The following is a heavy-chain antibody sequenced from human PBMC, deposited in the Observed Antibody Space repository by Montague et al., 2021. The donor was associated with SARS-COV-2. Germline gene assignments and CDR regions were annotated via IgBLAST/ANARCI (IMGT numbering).Heavy chain of an antibody. CDR2: ISISGDKT. CDR3: ANEEVPNDY. V-gene: IGHV3-23*01. Sequence: SLRLSCAVSEFSFSTHAMIWVRQAPGKGLEWVSGISISGDKTYYGDSVKGRFTISRDNSKNTVFLQMNSLRADDTATYYCANEEVPNDYWGRGTLVTVSS. CDR1: EFSFSTHA. J-gene: IGHJ4*02.